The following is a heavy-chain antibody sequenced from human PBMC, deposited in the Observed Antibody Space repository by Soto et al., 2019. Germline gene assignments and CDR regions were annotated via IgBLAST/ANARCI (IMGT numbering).Heavy chain of an antibody. Sequence: SVKVSCKASGGTFSSYAISWVRQAPGQGLEWMGGIIPIFGTANYAQKFQGRVTITADESTSTAYMELSSLRSEDTAVYYCARGGNTMIPLGPWGQGTLVTVSS. CDR3: ARGGNTMIPLGP. J-gene: IGHJ5*02. V-gene: IGHV1-69*13. CDR1: GGTFSSYA. CDR2: IIPIFGTA. D-gene: IGHD3-22*01.